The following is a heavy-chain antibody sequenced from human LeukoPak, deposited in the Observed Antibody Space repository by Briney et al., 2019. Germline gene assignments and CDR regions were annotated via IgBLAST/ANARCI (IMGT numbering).Heavy chain of an antibody. J-gene: IGHJ4*02. D-gene: IGHD3-10*01. CDR1: GFSFSDSE. V-gene: IGHV3-48*03. CDR2: ISTSGRTI. Sequence: PGGSLRLSCTGSGFSFSDSELNWVRQAPGKGLEWISYISTSGRTIYYADSMKGRFTISRDDAKSSLFLQMNALRVDDTGVYYCARQLRVNPGVHEDFWGQGVQVAVSS. CDR3: ARQLRVNPGVHEDF.